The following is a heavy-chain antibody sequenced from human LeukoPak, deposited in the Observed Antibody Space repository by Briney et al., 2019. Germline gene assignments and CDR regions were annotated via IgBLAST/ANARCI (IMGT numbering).Heavy chain of an antibody. CDR2: INPNSGGT. D-gene: IGHD3-10*01. J-gene: IGHJ6*03. V-gene: IGHV1-2*02. CDR3: ARGSGVWFGENYYYYMDV. CDR1: GYTFTGYY. Sequence: ASVKVSCKASGYTFTGYYIHWVRQAPGQGLEWMGWINPNSGGTDYAQKFQGRVTMTRDTSISTAYMELSSLRSDDTAVYYCARGSGVWFGENYYYYMDVWGRGTTVTVSS.